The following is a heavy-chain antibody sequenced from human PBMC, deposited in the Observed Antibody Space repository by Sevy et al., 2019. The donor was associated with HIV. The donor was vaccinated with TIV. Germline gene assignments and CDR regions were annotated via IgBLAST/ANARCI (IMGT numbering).Heavy chain of an antibody. CDR1: GFTFSSYW. D-gene: IGHD2-21*02. J-gene: IGHJ4*02. Sequence: GGSLRLSCAASGFTFSSYWMSWVRQAPGKGLEWVANLKQDGSEKYYVDSVKGRFTISRDNAKNSLYLQMNSLRAEDTAVYYCAREPDQGIVVVTANALDYWGQGTLVTVSS. V-gene: IGHV3-7*01. CDR3: AREPDQGIVVVTANALDY. CDR2: LKQDGSEK.